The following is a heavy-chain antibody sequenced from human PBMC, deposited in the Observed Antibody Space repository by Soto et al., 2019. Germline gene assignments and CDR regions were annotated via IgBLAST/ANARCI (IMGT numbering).Heavy chain of an antibody. D-gene: IGHD2-15*01. V-gene: IGHV4-34*01. CDR2: INHSGST. CDR1: GGSFSGYY. Sequence: SETLSLTCAVYGGSFSGYYWSWIRQPPGKGLEWIGEINHSGSTNYNPSLKSRVTISVDTSKNQFSLKLSSVTAADTAVYYCARVNIVVVVAATPPNYYYYGMDVWGQGTTVTVSS. CDR3: ARVNIVVVVAATPPNYYYYGMDV. J-gene: IGHJ6*02.